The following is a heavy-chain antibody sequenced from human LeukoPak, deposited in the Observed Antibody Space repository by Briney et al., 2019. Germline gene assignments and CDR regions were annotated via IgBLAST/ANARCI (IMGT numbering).Heavy chain of an antibody. D-gene: IGHD3-10*01. V-gene: IGHV3-23*01. CDR3: AKDDVTVRGVKRAGY. J-gene: IGHJ4*02. CDR1: GFTFSSYA. Sequence: GGSLRLSXAASGFTFSSYAMSWVRQAPGKGLEWVSAISGSGGSTYYADSVKGRFTISRDNSKNTLYLQMNSLRAEDTAVYYCAKDDVTVRGVKRAGYWGQGTLVTVSS. CDR2: ISGSGGST.